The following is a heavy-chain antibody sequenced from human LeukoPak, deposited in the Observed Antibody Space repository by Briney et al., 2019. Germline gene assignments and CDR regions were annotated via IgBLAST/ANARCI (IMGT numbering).Heavy chain of an antibody. CDR1: GYTFTSYY. J-gene: IGHJ4*02. V-gene: IGHV1-8*02. D-gene: IGHD3-22*01. CDR2: MNPNSGNT. Sequence: ASVKVSCKASGYTFTSYYMHWVRQATGQGLEWMGWMNPNSGNTGYAQKFQGRVTMTRNTSISTAYMELSSLRSEDTAVYYCARAGLNYYDSSGNDYWGQGTLVTVSS. CDR3: ARAGLNYYDSSGNDY.